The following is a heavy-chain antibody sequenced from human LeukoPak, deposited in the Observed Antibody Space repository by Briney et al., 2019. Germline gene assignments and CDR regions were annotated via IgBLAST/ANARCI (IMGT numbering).Heavy chain of an antibody. D-gene: IGHD4-17*01. CDR1: GFTFSSYA. J-gene: IGHJ4*02. CDR2: IGGTGVRT. V-gene: IGHV3-23*01. CDR3: ARIAVTYTFDY. Sequence: GGSLRLSCASSGFTFSSYAMSWVRQAPGKGLEWVSTIGGTGVRTYYADSVKGRFTISRDNAKNSLYLQMNSLRAEDTAVYYCARIAVTYTFDYWGQGTLVTVSS.